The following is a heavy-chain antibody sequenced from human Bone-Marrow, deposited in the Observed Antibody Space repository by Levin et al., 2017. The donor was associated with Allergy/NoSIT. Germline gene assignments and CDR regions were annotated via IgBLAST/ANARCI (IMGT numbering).Heavy chain of an antibody. D-gene: IGHD2-15*01. CDR1: GGSLNNYY. CDR2: INHSGIT. V-gene: IGHV4-34*01. Sequence: SETLSLTCAVYGGSLNNYYWSWIRQAPGKGLEWIGEINHSGITNYNPSLKSRVTVSVDTSKNQFSLNLTSVTAADAAVYYCARPYCSGSNCYSRRYFHYWGQGTLVTVSS. J-gene: IGHJ1*01. CDR3: ARPYCSGSNCYSRRYFHY.